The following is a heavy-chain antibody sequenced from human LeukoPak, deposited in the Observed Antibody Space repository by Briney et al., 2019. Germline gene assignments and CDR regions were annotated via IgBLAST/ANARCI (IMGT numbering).Heavy chain of an antibody. D-gene: IGHD6-19*01. CDR3: ARSSGWYTGFDF. J-gene: IGHJ4*02. V-gene: IGHV3-11*04. Sequence: GGSLRLSCAASGFTFSDYYMSWVRQAPGKGLEWVSYISSGGSSIYYADSVKGRFTISRDNAKNSLYLQMNSLRAEDTAVYYCARSSGWYTGFDFWGQGTLVTVSS. CDR1: GFTFSDYY. CDR2: ISSGGSSI.